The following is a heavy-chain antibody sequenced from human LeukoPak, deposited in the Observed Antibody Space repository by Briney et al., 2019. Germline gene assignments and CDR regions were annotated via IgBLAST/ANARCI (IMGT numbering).Heavy chain of an antibody. Sequence: PGGSLRLSCAASGFTVSSNYMSWVRQAPGKGLEWVSVIYSGGSTYYADSVKGRFTISRDNSKNTLYLQMNSLRAEDTAVYYCAKDLGELGRVPFWYWGQGTLVTVSS. CDR3: AKDLGELGRVPFWY. J-gene: IGHJ4*02. V-gene: IGHV3-66*01. CDR2: IYSGGST. CDR1: GFTVSSNY. D-gene: IGHD3-3*01.